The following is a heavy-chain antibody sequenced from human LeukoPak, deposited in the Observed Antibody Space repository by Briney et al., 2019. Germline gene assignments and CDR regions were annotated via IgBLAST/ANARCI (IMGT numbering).Heavy chain of an antibody. CDR3: ARDQWVLWFGEFPNWFDP. D-gene: IGHD3-10*01. CDR2: ISYDGSNK. CDR1: GFTFSSYG. J-gene: IGHJ5*02. Sequence: SGGSLRLSCAASGFTFSSYGMHWVRQAPGKGLEWVAVISYDGSNKYYADSVKGRFTISRDNAKNSLYLQMNSLRAEDTAVYYCARDQWVLWFGEFPNWFDPWGQGTLVTVSS. V-gene: IGHV3-30*03.